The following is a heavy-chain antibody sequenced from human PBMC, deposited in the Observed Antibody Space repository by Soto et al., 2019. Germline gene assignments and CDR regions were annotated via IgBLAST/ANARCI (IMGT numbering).Heavy chain of an antibody. Sequence: GDSLRLSCVPSGFTFSSFWMSWVRQAPGKGLEWVANIKQDGSEKYYVDSVKGRFTIARDNAKNSLYLQMNSLRAEDTAVYYCASDSSSWYPHYWGQGT. J-gene: IGHJ4*02. CDR1: GFTFSSFW. D-gene: IGHD6-13*01. V-gene: IGHV3-7*01. CDR2: IKQDGSEK. CDR3: ASDSSSWYPHY.